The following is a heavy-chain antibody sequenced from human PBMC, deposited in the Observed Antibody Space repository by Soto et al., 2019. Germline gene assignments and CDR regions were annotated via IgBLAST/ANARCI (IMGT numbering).Heavy chain of an antibody. CDR1: GGSISSGGYY. D-gene: IGHD3-16*02. CDR3: AGVGRDFVWGGYRSLYYFDY. Sequence: SETLSLTCTVSGGSISSGGYYWSWIRQHPGKGLEWIGYIYYSGSTYYNPSLKSRVTISVDTSKNQFSLKLSSVTAADTAVYYWAGVGRDFVWGGYRSLYYFDYWGQGTLVTVSS. V-gene: IGHV4-31*03. CDR2: IYYSGST. J-gene: IGHJ4*02.